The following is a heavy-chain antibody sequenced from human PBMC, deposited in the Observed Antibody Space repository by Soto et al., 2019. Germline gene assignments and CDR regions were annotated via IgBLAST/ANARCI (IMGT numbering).Heavy chain of an antibody. CDR3: ARDRRYYYGSGSYYRPSYGMDV. D-gene: IGHD3-10*01. CDR2: IDYSGST. Sequence: SETLSLTCTVSGGSISSYYWSWIRQPPGKGLEWIGDIDYSGSTNYNPALKSRVTISVDTSKNQFSLKLSSVTAADTAVYYCARDRRYYYGSGSYYRPSYGMDVWGQGTTVPVSS. J-gene: IGHJ6*02. CDR1: GGSISSYY. V-gene: IGHV4-59*12.